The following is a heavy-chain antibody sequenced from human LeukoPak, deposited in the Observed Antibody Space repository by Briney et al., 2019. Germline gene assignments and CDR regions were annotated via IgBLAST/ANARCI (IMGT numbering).Heavy chain of an antibody. J-gene: IGHJ5*02. CDR1: GGTFSSYA. Sequence: SVKVSCKASGGTFSSYAISWVRQAPGHGLEWMGGIIPIFGTANYAQKFQGRVTITTDESTSTAYMELSSLRSEDTAVYYCARDYYGSGSYYNGGFDPWGQGTLVTVSS. CDR3: ARDYYGSGSYYNGGFDP. CDR2: IIPIFGTA. D-gene: IGHD3-10*01. V-gene: IGHV1-69*05.